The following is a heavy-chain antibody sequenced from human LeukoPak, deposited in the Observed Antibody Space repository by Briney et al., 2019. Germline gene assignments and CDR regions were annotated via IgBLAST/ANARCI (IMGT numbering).Heavy chain of an antibody. CDR3: TTRLLITFGGVIASTFDY. J-gene: IGHJ4*02. D-gene: IGHD3-16*02. CDR2: IKSKTDGGTT. Sequence: GGSLRLSCAASGFTFSNAWMSWVRQAPRKGLEWVGRIKSKTDGGTTDYAAPVKGRFTISRDDSKNTLYLQMNSLKTEDTAVYYCTTRLLITFGGVIASTFDYWGQGTLVTVSS. CDR1: GFTFSNAW. V-gene: IGHV3-15*01.